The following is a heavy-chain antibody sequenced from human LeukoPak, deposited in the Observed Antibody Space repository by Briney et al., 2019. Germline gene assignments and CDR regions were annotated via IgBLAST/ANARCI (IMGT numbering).Heavy chain of an antibody. CDR3: ARGRGSGHKENWFDP. J-gene: IGHJ5*02. D-gene: IGHD6-19*01. CDR1: GYTFTTYD. Sequence: AASAKVSCKASGYTFTTYDINWVRQSTGQGLEWMGRMNPNSGNTGYTQKFQGRVTMTRNTSISTAYMELSSLRSEDTAVYYCARGRGSGHKENWFDPWGQGTLVTVSS. V-gene: IGHV1-8*01. CDR2: MNPNSGNT.